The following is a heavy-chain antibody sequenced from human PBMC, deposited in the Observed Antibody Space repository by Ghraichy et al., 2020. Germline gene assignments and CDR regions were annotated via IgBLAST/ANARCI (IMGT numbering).Heavy chain of an antibody. CDR1: GFTFSSYG. Sequence: GGSLRLSCAASGFTFSSYGMHWVRQAPGKGLEWVAVISYDGSNKYYADSVKGRFTISRDNSKNTLYLQMNSLRAEDTAVYYCAKGSSGLLESPDYWGQGTLVTVSS. V-gene: IGHV3-30*18. J-gene: IGHJ4*02. CDR3: AKGSSGLLESPDY. D-gene: IGHD1-1*01. CDR2: ISYDGSNK.